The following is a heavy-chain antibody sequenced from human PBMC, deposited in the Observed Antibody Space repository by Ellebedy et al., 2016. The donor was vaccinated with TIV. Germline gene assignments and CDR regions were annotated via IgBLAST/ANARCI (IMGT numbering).Heavy chain of an antibody. Sequence: MPSETLSLTCAVSGFSISSGNYWGWIRQPPGKGLEWIGSIYHTGSTYYKPSLKSRVTLSVDTSTNQFSLKLTSVTAADTAVYYGTSPLGVRCPSRFDPWGQGTLVTVSS. CDR1: GFSISSGNY. CDR3: TSPLGVRCPSRFDP. V-gene: IGHV4-38-2*01. D-gene: IGHD3-10*01. CDR2: IYHTGST. J-gene: IGHJ5*02.